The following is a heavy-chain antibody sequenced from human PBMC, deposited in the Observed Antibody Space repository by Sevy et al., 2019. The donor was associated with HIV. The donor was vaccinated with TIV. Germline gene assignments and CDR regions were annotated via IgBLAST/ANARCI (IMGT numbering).Heavy chain of an antibody. Sequence: ASVKVSCKASGFTFTSSAVQWVRQARGQRLEWIGWIVVGSGNTNYAPKFQERVTITRDMSTSTAYMELSSLTSEDTAVYYCAATSDYDSSGYYRLTYYGMDVWGQGTTVTVSS. V-gene: IGHV1-58*01. D-gene: IGHD3-22*01. CDR2: IVVGSGNT. J-gene: IGHJ6*02. CDR3: AATSDYDSSGYYRLTYYGMDV. CDR1: GFTFTSSA.